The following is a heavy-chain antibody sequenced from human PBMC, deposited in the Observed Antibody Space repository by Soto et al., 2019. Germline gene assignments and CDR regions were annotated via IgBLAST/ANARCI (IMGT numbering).Heavy chain of an antibody. CDR3: AKADSNYAGRFSYYYMDV. CDR2: ISGYNGNT. D-gene: IGHD4-4*01. CDR1: GYTFRSYG. V-gene: IGHV1-18*01. Sequence: GASVKVSCKASGYTFRSYGISWVRQAPGQGLEWMGWISGYNGNTHYSQKFQGKVTMTTDTSTSTAYMELRNLRSDDTAVYYCAKADSNYAGRFSYYYMDVWGTGTMVTVYS. J-gene: IGHJ6*03.